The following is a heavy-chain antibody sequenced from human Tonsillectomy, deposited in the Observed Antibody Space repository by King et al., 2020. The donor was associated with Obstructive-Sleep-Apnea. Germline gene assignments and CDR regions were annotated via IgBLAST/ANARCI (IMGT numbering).Heavy chain of an antibody. CDR3: AKEGHIRAFLADY. Sequence: VQLVESGGGLVQPGGSLRLSCAASGFTFSSYAMSWVRQAPGKGLEWVSGISDSGVTTYYADAVKGRFTISRDNSKNTLYLQMNSLRAEETAVYYCAKEGHIRAFLADYWGQGTLVTVSS. J-gene: IGHJ4*02. V-gene: IGHV3-23*04. D-gene: IGHD3-3*01. CDR1: GFTFSSYA. CDR2: ISDSGVTT.